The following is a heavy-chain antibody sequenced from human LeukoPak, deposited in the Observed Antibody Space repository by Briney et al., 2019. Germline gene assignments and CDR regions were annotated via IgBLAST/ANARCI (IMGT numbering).Heavy chain of an antibody. CDR2: ISYDGSNK. CDR1: GFTFSSYG. D-gene: IGHD3-22*01. CDR3: AKDPGYYDSSVPFDY. Sequence: GSLRLSCAASGFTFSSYGMHWVRQAPGKGLEWVAVISYDGSNKYYADSVKGRFTISRDNSKNTLYLQMNSLRAEDTAVYYCAKDPGYYDSSVPFDYWGQGTLVTVSS. J-gene: IGHJ4*02. V-gene: IGHV3-30*18.